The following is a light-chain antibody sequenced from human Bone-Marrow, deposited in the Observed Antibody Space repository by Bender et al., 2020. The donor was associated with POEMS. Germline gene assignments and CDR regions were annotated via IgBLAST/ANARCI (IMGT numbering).Light chain of an antibody. CDR3: QTWDSNTVV. J-gene: IGLJ3*02. CDR2: QDN. Sequence: SYELTQPPSTSVSPGQTASITCSGDKLGDRYVSWYQQKPGQSPMLLIYQDNQRLAGISGRFSGSNSGNTATLTISGTQAVDEAAYHCQTWDSNTVVFGGGTSLAVL. CDR1: KLGDRY. V-gene: IGLV3-1*01.